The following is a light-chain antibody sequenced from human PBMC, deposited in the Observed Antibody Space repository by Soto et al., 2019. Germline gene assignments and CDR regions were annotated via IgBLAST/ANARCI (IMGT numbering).Light chain of an antibody. V-gene: IGKV3-15*01. CDR3: QQYNNWPVT. J-gene: IGKJ1*01. CDR1: QSVRNN. Sequence: VVMTQSPATLSVSPGERATLSCRASQSVRNNLAWYQQKPGQAPRLLIYGASTRATGIPARFSGSGSGTEFTLTISSLQSEDLAVYYCQQYNNWPVTFGQGTKVEIK. CDR2: GAS.